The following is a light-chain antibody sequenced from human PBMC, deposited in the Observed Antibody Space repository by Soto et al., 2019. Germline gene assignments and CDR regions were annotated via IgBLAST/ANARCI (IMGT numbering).Light chain of an antibody. Sequence: QSVLTQPPSASGTPGQRVTISCAGSSSDIGSNYVYWYQQLPEMAPKLLIYKNDQRPSGISERFSGSKSGTSASLAISGLRTEDEANYYCASWDDTLSVRVFGGGTKVTVL. V-gene: IGLV1-47*01. CDR3: ASWDDTLSVRV. CDR1: SSDIGSNY. J-gene: IGLJ3*02. CDR2: KND.